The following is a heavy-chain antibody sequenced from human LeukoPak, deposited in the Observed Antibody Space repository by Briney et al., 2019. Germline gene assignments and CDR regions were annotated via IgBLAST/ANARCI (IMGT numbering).Heavy chain of an antibody. D-gene: IGHD4-23*01. CDR1: GYTFTSYD. J-gene: IGHJ4*02. Sequence: ASVKVSCKASGYTFTSYDINWVRQATGQGLEWMGYLNPNSGNKVFAHKLQGRVTMTTDTSTSTAYMELRSLRSDDTAVYYCARDSPLRWELHPAYYFDYWGQGTLVTVSS. CDR3: ARDSPLRWELHPAYYFDY. CDR2: LNPNSGNK. V-gene: IGHV1-8*01.